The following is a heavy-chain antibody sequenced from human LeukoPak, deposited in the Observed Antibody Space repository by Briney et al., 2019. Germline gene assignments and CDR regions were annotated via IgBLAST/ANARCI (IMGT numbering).Heavy chain of an antibody. CDR2: IIPIFGTA. D-gene: IGHD3-16*01. CDR3: AISLSYDYVWGSSDYYYMDV. CDR1: GGTFSSYA. V-gene: IGHV1-69*13. Sequence: SVKVSCKASGGTFSSYAISWVRQAPGQGLEWMGGIIPIFGTANYAQKFQGRVTITADESTSTAYMELSSLRSEDTAVYYCAISLSYDYVWGSSDYYYMDVWGKGTTVTVSS. J-gene: IGHJ6*03.